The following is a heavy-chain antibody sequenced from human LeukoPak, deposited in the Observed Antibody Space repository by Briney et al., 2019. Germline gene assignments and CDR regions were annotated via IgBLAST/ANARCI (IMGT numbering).Heavy chain of an antibody. J-gene: IGHJ3*02. CDR1: GYTFTSYD. Sequence: GASVTVSCKASGYTFTSYDINWVRQATGQGLEWMGWMNPNSGNTGYAEKFQGRVTMTRNTSISTAYMELSSLRSEDTAVYYCARGTGSVGPGIAVAGPRDAFDIWGQGTMVTVSS. V-gene: IGHV1-8*01. CDR2: MNPNSGNT. CDR3: ARGTGSVGPGIAVAGPRDAFDI. D-gene: IGHD6-19*01.